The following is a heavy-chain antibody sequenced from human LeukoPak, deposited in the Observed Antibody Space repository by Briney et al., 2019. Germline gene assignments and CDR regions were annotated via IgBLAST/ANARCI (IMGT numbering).Heavy chain of an antibody. V-gene: IGHV4-38-2*02. CDR2: IYHSGIT. CDR3: AREADAFDI. CDR1: GYSISSGYY. Sequence: PSETLSLTCTVSGYSISSGYYWGWIRQPPGKGLEWIGSIYHSGITSYNPSLKSRITIRVDTSNNQRSLKLNSVTAADTAVYYCAREADAFDIWGQGTMVTVSS. J-gene: IGHJ3*02.